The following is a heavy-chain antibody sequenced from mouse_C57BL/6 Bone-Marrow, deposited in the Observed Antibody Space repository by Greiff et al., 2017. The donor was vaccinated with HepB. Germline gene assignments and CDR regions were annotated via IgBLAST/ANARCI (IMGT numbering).Heavy chain of an antibody. CDR1: GFNIKGDY. J-gene: IGHJ3*01. V-gene: IGHV14-4*01. Sequence: EVQLQQSGAELVRPGASVKLSCTASGFNIKGDYVHLVTQRPPQGLEWIGWIDPENGDTTYASKFQGKATITADTSSNTAFLQLSSLTSEDTAVYYCTTWDYGTRFAYWGQGTLVTVSA. CDR2: IDPENGDT. CDR3: TTWDYGTRFAY. D-gene: IGHD1-1*01.